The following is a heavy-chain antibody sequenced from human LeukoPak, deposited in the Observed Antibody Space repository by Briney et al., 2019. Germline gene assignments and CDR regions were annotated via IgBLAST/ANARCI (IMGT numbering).Heavy chain of an antibody. CDR2: INHSGST. CDR1: GGSFSGYY. J-gene: IGHJ5*02. Sequence: SETLSLTCAVYGGSFSGYYWSWIRQPPGKGLEWIGEINHSGSTNYNPSLKSRVTISVDTSKNQFSLKLSSVTAADTAVYYCARGDVVPAATRGGFAHWGQGTLVTVSS. V-gene: IGHV4-34*01. CDR3: ARGDVVPAATRGGFAH. D-gene: IGHD2-2*01.